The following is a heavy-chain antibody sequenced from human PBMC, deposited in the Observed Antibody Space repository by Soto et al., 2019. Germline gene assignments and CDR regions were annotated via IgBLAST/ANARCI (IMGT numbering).Heavy chain of an antibody. CDR1: GSSISSGDYY. V-gene: IGHV4-30-4*01. CDR2: IYYSGST. D-gene: IGHD6-13*01. J-gene: IGHJ4*02. CDR3: ARHGPIAAAGTVFDY. Sequence: PSETLSLTCTVSGSSISSGDYYWSWIRQPPGKGLEWIGYIYYSGSTYYNPSLKSRVTISVDTSKNQFSLKLSSVTAADTAVYYCARHGPIAAAGTVFDYWGQGTLVTVSS.